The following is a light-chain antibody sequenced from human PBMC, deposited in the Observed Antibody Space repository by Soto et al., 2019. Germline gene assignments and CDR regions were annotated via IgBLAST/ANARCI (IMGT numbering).Light chain of an antibody. CDR1: SSNIGAGYD. J-gene: IGLJ3*02. CDR3: QSYDSSQSAL. V-gene: IGLV1-40*01. CDR2: GNT. Sequence: QSVLTQPPSVSGAPGQRVTISCTVSSSNIGAGYDVHWYQQLPGTAPKLLIYGNTNRPSGVPDRFSGSKSGTSASLAITGLQAEDEADYYCQSYDSSQSALFGGGTKVTVL.